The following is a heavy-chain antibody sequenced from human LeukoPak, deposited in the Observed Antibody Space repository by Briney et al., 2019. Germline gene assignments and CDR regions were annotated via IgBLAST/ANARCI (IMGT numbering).Heavy chain of an antibody. J-gene: IGHJ4*02. CDR1: GGSISSYY. CDR2: IYYSGSI. V-gene: IGHV4-59*01. CDR3: ARDVTRSGYYYFDH. D-gene: IGHD3-22*01. Sequence: PSETLSLTCTVSGGSISSYYWSWIRQPPGKGLEWIGYIYYSGSINYNPSLKSRVTISVDTSKNQFSLKLSSVTAADTAVYYCARDVTRSGYYYFDHWGQGTLVTVSS.